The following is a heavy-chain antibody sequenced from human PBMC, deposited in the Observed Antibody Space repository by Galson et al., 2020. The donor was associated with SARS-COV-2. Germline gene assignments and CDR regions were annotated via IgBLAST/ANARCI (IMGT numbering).Heavy chain of an antibody. D-gene: IGHD3-10*01. CDR2: ISPPSGDT. CDR1: GYTFTDYL. Sequence: GESLKISCKASGYTFTDYLVHWVRQAPGQGLEWMGWISPPSGDTNYAQKFQGRVTMTRDTSVSTAYMELSRLTSDDTAMYFCVREGFPEFDGFDIWGQGTIVIVSS. CDR3: VREGFPEFDGFDI. V-gene: IGHV1-2*02. J-gene: IGHJ3*02.